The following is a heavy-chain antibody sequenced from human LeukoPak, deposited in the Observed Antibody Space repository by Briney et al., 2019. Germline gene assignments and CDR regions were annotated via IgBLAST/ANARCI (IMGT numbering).Heavy chain of an antibody. D-gene: IGHD2-2*01. Sequence: SGGSLRLSCAASGFTFSSYWMSWVRQAPGKGLEWVADIKQDGSEKYYVDSVKGRFTISRDNAKNSLYLQMNSLRAEDTAVYYCARELSYCSSTSCQDYYYYMDVWGKGTTVTVSS. J-gene: IGHJ6*03. CDR3: ARELSYCSSTSCQDYYYYMDV. V-gene: IGHV3-7*01. CDR1: GFTFSSYW. CDR2: IKQDGSEK.